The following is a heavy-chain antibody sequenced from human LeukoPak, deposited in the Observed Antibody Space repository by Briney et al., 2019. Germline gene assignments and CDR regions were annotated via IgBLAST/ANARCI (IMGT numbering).Heavy chain of an antibody. CDR3: AGSSGWSFDY. CDR1: GGSISSSSYY. V-gene: IGHV4-39*01. D-gene: IGHD6-19*01. Sequence: SETLSLTCTVSGGSISSSSYYWGWIRQPPGKGLEWIGNIYYTGSTYYNPSLKSRVTISVDTSKNQFSLQLNSVTPEDTAVYYCAGSSGWSFDYWGQGTLVTVSS. CDR2: IYYTGST. J-gene: IGHJ4*02.